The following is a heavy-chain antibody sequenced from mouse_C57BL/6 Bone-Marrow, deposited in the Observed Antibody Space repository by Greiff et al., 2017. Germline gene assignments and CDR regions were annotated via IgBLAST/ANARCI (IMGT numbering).Heavy chain of an antibody. D-gene: IGHD2-3*01. J-gene: IGHJ1*03. CDR2: INYDGSST. V-gene: IGHV5-16*01. CDR1: GFTFSDYY. CDR3: ARGVDDGYLHWYFDV. Sequence: EVHLVESEGGLVQPGSSMKLSCTASGFTFSDYYMAWVRQVPEKGLEWVANINYDGSSTYYLDSLKSRFIISRDNAKNILYLQMSSLKSEDTATYYCARGVDDGYLHWYFDVWGTGTTVTVSS.